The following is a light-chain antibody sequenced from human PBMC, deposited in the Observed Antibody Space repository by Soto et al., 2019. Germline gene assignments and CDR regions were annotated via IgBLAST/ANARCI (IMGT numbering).Light chain of an antibody. CDR3: PSYVASNTYV. Sequence: QSVLTQPPSASGSPGQSVVISCTGTSSDVGGYNYVSWYQQYPGKAPKLIMYEVTKRPSGVPDRFSGSKSGNTASLTVSGLQAEDVSDNYRPSYVASNTYVFVPGTDVNVL. J-gene: IGLJ1*01. V-gene: IGLV2-8*01. CDR2: EVT. CDR1: SSDVGGYNY.